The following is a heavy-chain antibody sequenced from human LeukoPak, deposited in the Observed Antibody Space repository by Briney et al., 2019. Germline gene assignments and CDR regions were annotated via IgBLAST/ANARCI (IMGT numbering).Heavy chain of an antibody. Sequence: GGSLRLSCAASGFTFSSYAMSWVRQAPGKGLEWVSAISGSGGSTYYADSVKGRFTNSRDNSKNTLYLQMNSPRAEDTAVYYCAEDSNYYGSGSYYSYFDYWGQGTLVTVSS. D-gene: IGHD3-10*01. J-gene: IGHJ4*02. CDR2: ISGSGGST. V-gene: IGHV3-23*01. CDR1: GFTFSSYA. CDR3: AEDSNYYGSGSYYSYFDY.